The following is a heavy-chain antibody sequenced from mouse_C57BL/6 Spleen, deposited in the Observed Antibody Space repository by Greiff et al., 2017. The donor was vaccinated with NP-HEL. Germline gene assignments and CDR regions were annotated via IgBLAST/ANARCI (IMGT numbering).Heavy chain of an antibody. D-gene: IGHD1-1*01. Sequence: QVQLQQPGTELVKPGASVKLSCKASGYTFTSYWMHWVKQRPGQGLEWIGNINPSNGGTNYNEKFKSKATLTVDKSSSTAYMQLSSLTSEDSAVYYCARSKMTTVVATLRFYAMDYWGQGTSVTVSS. CDR1: GYTFTSYW. CDR3: ARSKMTTVVATLRFYAMDY. V-gene: IGHV1-53*01. J-gene: IGHJ4*01. CDR2: INPSNGGT.